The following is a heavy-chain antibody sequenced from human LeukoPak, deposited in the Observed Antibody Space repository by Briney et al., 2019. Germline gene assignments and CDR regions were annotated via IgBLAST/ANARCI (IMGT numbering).Heavy chain of an antibody. Sequence: GGSLRLSCAASGFTFSSYEMNWVRQAPGKGLEWVANIKQDGSEKWYVDSVEGRFTISRDNDKNSLYLQMNSLRVEDTAVYYCAREFRSGYNSRWFDYWGQGTLVTVSS. J-gene: IGHJ5*01. CDR2: IKQDGSEK. CDR1: GFTFSSYE. CDR3: AREFRSGYNSRWFDY. D-gene: IGHD6-19*01. V-gene: IGHV3-7*01.